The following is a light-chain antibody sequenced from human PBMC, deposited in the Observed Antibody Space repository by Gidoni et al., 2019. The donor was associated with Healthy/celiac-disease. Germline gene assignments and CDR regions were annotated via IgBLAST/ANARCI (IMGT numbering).Light chain of an antibody. J-gene: IGKJ1*01. CDR3: QRRET. V-gene: IGKV1-5*03. CDR1: QSISSW. CDR2: KAS. Sequence: DIQMTQSPSTLSASVGDRVTITCRASQSISSWLAWYQQKPGKAPKLLSYKASSLESGVSSRFSGSGSGTEFTLTISSLQPDDFATYYCQRRETFGQGTKVEIK.